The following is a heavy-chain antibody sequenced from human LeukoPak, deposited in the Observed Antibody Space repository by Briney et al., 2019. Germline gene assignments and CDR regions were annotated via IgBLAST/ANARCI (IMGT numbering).Heavy chain of an antibody. Sequence: GGSLRLSCSASGLTFSVSAIHGVRQASGKGLEWVGRIKTKADNYATAYAASVKGRFTISRDDSTNTAYLQMNSQKTEDTAVYYCTHPAYYYNVDVWGKGTTVTVSS. V-gene: IGHV3-73*01. D-gene: IGHD6-25*01. CDR2: IKTKADNYAT. CDR3: THPAYYYNVDV. J-gene: IGHJ6*04. CDR1: GLTFSVSA.